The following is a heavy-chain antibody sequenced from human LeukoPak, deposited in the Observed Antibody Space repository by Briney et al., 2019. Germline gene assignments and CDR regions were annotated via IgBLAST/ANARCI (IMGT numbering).Heavy chain of an antibody. CDR1: GDSISSGDYY. D-gene: IGHD1-26*01. CDR2: ISSSGST. J-gene: IGHJ4*02. V-gene: IGHV4-61*02. CDR3: ARAPGKVGATLPIRVSGHFDY. Sequence: SETLSLTCTVSGDSISSGDYYWSWIRQPAGKGLEWIGRISSSGSTNYNPSLKSRVTISVDTSKNQFSLKLSSVTASDTAVYYCARAPGKVGATLPIRVSGHFDYWGQGTLVTVSS.